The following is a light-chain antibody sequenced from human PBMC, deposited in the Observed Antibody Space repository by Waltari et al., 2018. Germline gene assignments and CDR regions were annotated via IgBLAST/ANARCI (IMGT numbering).Light chain of an antibody. J-gene: IGKJ1*01. V-gene: IGKV1-8*01. CDR2: AAS. CDR1: QGISIY. CDR3: QQYYSNPAT. Sequence: IRITQSPSPLSASTGGRVTITCRASQGISIYLAWYPQKPGKAPKVLIYAASTLQSGVQSRFSGSGSGTDFTLTISCLQSEDFAIYYCQQYYSNPATFGQGTKVEIK.